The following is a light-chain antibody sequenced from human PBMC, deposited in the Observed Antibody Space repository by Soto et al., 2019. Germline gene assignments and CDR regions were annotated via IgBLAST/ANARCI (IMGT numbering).Light chain of an antibody. J-gene: IGLJ3*02. Sequence: QSALTQPASVSGSPGQSITISCTGTSSDIGFYNFVSWYQQYPGKVPTLLIYEVSKRPYGISYRFFGSKSGNTASLTISGLQAEDEADYYCNSFTNKNIWVFGGGTKVTVL. V-gene: IGLV2-14*01. CDR3: NSFTNKNIWV. CDR2: EVS. CDR1: SSDIGFYNF.